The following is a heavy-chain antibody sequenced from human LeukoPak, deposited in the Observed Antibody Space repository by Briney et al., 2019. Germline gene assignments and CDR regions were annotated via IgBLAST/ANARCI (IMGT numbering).Heavy chain of an antibody. CDR1: GGSFSGYY. J-gene: IGHJ4*02. Sequence: SETLSLTCVVYGGSFSGYYWSWIRQPPGKGLEWIGEINHSGSTNYNPSLKSRVTISVDTSKNQFSLKLSSVTAADTAVYYCARGSIAAAAVGSFDYWGQGTLVTVSS. V-gene: IGHV4-34*01. D-gene: IGHD6-13*01. CDR2: INHSGST. CDR3: ARGSIAAAAVGSFDY.